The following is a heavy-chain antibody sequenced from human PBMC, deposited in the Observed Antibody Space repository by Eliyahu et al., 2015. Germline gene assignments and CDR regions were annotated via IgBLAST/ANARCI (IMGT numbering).Heavy chain of an antibody. V-gene: IGHV4-31*03. Sequence: QVQLQESGPGLVKPSQTLSLTCTVSXGSISSGGYYWNWIRQHPGQGLEWIAFIYTSGSTFYNPSLRSRLTISVDTSKNQFSLKLTSVTAADTAVYYCARTSGPPDAFDIWGQGTMVTVSS. J-gene: IGHJ3*02. CDR1: XGSISSGGYY. CDR3: ARTSGPPDAFDI. CDR2: IYTSGST. D-gene: IGHD3-3*01.